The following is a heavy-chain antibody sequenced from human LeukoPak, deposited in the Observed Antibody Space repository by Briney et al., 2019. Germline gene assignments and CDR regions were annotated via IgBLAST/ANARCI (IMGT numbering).Heavy chain of an antibody. Sequence: PSETLSLTCSVSGGSLSSYYWSWIRQPPGKGLDWIGYIYYSGNINYNPSLKSRVTISVDTSKNQFSLKLSSVTAADTAVYYCARHEEDTAMAIGAFDIWGQGTMVTVSS. J-gene: IGHJ3*02. D-gene: IGHD5-18*01. V-gene: IGHV4-59*08. CDR2: IYYSGNI. CDR1: GGSLSSYY. CDR3: ARHEEDTAMAIGAFDI.